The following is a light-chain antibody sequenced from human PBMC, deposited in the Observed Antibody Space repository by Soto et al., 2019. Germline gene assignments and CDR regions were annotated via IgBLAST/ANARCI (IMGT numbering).Light chain of an antibody. CDR2: DAS. J-gene: IGKJ1*01. Sequence: ETLMTQSPDTLSVSLGERATLSCRASQSLRSSLAWYQQKPGQAPRLLIYDASTRATGIPARFSGSGSGTDFTLTISGLQSKDFAVYYCQQYNNWPQTFGQGTKVDI. V-gene: IGKV3-15*01. CDR1: QSLRSS. CDR3: QQYNNWPQT.